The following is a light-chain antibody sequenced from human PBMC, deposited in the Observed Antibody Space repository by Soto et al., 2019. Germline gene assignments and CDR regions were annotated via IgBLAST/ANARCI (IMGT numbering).Light chain of an antibody. CDR2: EVT. Sequence: QSALTQPASVSGSPGQSVTISCTGTSSDVGGHNYVSWYQQHPGKASKLIIYEVTNRPSGVSNRFSASKAGNTASLTISGLQAEDEDDYYCSSFTATKTVVFGGGTKLTVL. CDR1: SSDVGGHNY. CDR3: SSFTATKTVV. V-gene: IGLV2-14*01. J-gene: IGLJ3*02.